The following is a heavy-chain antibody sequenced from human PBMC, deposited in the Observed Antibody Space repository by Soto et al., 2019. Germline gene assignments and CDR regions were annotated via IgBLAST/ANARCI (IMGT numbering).Heavy chain of an antibody. D-gene: IGHD2-21*01. J-gene: IGHJ6*02. V-gene: IGHV3-53*01. CDR3: ATELIAKYGMDV. CDR1: GFTVSGNY. CDR2: IYTDDNI. Sequence: EVQLVESGGGLVQPGGSLRLSCAASGFTVSGNYVTWVRQAPGKGLEWVSVIYTDDNIYYADSVTGRFTISRDNSKNTFYLQMNLLRVEDTAVYYCATELIAKYGMDVWGQGNTVTVSS.